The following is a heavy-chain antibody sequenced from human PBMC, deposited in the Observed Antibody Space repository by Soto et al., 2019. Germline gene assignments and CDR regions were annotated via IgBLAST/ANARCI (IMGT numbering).Heavy chain of an antibody. CDR2: IYTSGST. V-gene: IGHV4-4*07. CDR1: GGSISSYY. D-gene: IGHD2-2*01. Sequence: SETLSLTCTVSGGSISSYYWSWIRQPAGKGLEWIGRIYTSGSTNYNPSLKSRVTMSVDTSKNQFSLKLSSVTAADTAVYYCATDHSHNPPEGDYYYYGMDVWGQGTTVTVSS. J-gene: IGHJ6*02. CDR3: ATDHSHNPPEGDYYYYGMDV.